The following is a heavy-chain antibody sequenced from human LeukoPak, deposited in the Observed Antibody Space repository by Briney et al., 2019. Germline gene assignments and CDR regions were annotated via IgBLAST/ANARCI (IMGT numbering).Heavy chain of an antibody. CDR3: AKALDSSGYSAFDI. CDR2: LSGSESST. Sequence: PGGSLRLSCAASGFIFKNYGMNWVRQAPGKGLEWVSGLSGSESSTYYVDSVKGRFTISRDNSKNTMYLQMKSLRAEDTAVYFCAKALDSSGYSAFDIWGQGTMVTVSS. V-gene: IGHV3-23*01. CDR1: GFIFKNYG. J-gene: IGHJ3*02. D-gene: IGHD3-22*01.